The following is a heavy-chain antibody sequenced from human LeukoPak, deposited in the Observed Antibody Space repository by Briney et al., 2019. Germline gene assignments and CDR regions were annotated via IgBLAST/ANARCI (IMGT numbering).Heavy chain of an antibody. Sequence: PGGSLRLSCEASGFTFSSYWMSWVRQAPGKGLEWVASINHNGNVNYYVDSVKGRFTISRDNAKNSLYLQMSNLRAEDTAVYFCARGGGLDVWGQGATVTVSS. V-gene: IGHV3-7*03. CDR2: INHNGNVN. CDR3: ARGGGLDV. J-gene: IGHJ6*02. D-gene: IGHD3-16*01. CDR1: GFTFSSYW.